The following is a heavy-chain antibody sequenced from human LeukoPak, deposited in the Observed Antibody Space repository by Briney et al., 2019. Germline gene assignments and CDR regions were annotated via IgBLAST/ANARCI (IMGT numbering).Heavy chain of an antibody. CDR1: GGSFSGYY. J-gene: IGHJ4*02. CDR2: INHSGST. Sequence: PSETLSLTCAVYGGSFSGYYWSWIRQPPGKGLEWIGEINHSGSTNYNPSLKSRGTISVDTSKNQFSLKLSSVTAADTAVYYCARTDGYNLVDYWGQGTLVTVSS. V-gene: IGHV4-34*01. D-gene: IGHD5-24*01. CDR3: ARTDGYNLVDY.